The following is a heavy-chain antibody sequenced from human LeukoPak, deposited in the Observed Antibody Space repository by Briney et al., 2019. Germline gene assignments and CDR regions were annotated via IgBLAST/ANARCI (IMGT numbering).Heavy chain of an antibody. CDR3: ARDLMLQY. V-gene: IGHV3-21*01. D-gene: IGHD5-24*01. J-gene: IGHJ4*02. Sequence: GGSLRLSCAASGFTFNSYSMNWVRQAPGKGLEWVSSISSSSSYIYYADSVKGRFTISRDNAKNSLYLQMNSLRAEDTAVYYCARDLMLQYWGQGTLVTVSS. CDR1: GFTFNSYS. CDR2: ISSSSSYI.